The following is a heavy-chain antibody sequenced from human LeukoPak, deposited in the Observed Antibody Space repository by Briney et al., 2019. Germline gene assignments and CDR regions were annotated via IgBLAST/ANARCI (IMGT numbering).Heavy chain of an antibody. Sequence: SETLSLTCTVSGGSISSYFWTWIRQPPGKGLEWIGYIYYSGRTNYNPSLKSRVTISVDTSNNHLSLKLSSVTAADTAAYYCARAYDISGPFDYWGQGTLVTVSS. J-gene: IGHJ4*02. CDR3: ARAYDISGPFDY. D-gene: IGHD3-22*01. CDR1: GGSISSYF. V-gene: IGHV4-59*01. CDR2: IYYSGRT.